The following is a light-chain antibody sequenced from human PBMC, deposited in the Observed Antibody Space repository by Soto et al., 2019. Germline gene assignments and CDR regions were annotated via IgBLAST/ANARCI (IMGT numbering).Light chain of an antibody. V-gene: IGKV1-5*03. CDR3: QQYNSYPFT. CDR2: KAS. Sequence: DIQMTQSPSTLSASVGDRVTITCRASQSISSWLAWYQQKPGEAPKLLIYKASSLESGIPSRLSGSGSGTEFPLTISSLQPDDFATYYCQQYNSYPFTFGQGTRLEIK. J-gene: IGKJ5*01. CDR1: QSISSW.